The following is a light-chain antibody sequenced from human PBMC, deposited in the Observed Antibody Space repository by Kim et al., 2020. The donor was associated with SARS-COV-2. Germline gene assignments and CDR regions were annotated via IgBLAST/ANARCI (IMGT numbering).Light chain of an antibody. CDR1: QDIYNS. CDR3: QQYDNSPLSIT. J-gene: IGKJ5*01. Sequence: DIQMTQSPSSLSASLGDRVIITCQASQDIYNSLNWYQHKPGKAPKVLIYDGSTLEKGVPSRFSGSWSGTEFILTINNLQPEDSATYYCQQYDNSPLSITFGQGTRLEIK. V-gene: IGKV1-33*01. CDR2: DGS.